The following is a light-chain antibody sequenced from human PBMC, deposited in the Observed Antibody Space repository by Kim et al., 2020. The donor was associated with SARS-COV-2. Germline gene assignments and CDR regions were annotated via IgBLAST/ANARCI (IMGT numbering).Light chain of an antibody. V-gene: IGKV1-27*01. CDR3: LKYNSAPWT. Sequence: ASVGDRVTITCRASQDIGNYLAWYQQKTGKVPKVLTYAASTLQSGVPSRFSGSGSGTDFTLTISSLQPEDVATYYCLKYNSAPWTFGQGTKVDIK. CDR2: AAS. CDR1: QDIGNY. J-gene: IGKJ1*01.